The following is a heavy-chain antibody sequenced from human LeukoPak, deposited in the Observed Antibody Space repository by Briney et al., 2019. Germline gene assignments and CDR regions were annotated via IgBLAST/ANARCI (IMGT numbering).Heavy chain of an antibody. J-gene: IGHJ4*02. Sequence: SETLSLTCAVYGGSFSGYYWSWIRQPPGKGLEWIGEINHSGSTNYNPSLKSRVTISVDTSKNQFSLKLSSVTAADTAVYYCATLIFGVVPLEYYFDYWGQGTLVTVSS. CDR2: INHSGST. CDR3: ATLIFGVVPLEYYFDY. V-gene: IGHV4-34*01. D-gene: IGHD3-3*01. CDR1: GGSFSGYY.